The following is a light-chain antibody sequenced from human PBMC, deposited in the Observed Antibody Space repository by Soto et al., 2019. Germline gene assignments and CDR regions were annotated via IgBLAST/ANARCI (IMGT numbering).Light chain of an antibody. CDR2: AAS. CDR3: QQANNFPIT. J-gene: IGKJ5*01. Sequence: DIQMTQSQPPVFESLGDSVTFTVRPSQGIGSWLAWYQQKPGKAPKLLIYAASTLQSGVPSRFSGSGSGTDFTLTINSLQPEDFATYYCQQANNFPITFGQGTRLEIK. V-gene: IGKV1D-12*01. CDR1: QGIGSW.